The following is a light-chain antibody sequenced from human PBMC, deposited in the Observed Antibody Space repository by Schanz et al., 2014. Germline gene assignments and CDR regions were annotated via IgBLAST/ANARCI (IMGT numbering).Light chain of an antibody. CDR3: QHYYTTPFT. Sequence: DIVMTQSPDSLAVSLGERATIHCKSSQSLLYTSDSKDYLAWYQHKPGQPPKLVIHWATSRESGVPDRFSGSGSGTDFTLTVSSLQAEDVAVYYCQHYYTTPFTFGPGTKVEIK. CDR1: QSLLYTSDSKDY. J-gene: IGKJ3*01. V-gene: IGKV4-1*01. CDR2: WAT.